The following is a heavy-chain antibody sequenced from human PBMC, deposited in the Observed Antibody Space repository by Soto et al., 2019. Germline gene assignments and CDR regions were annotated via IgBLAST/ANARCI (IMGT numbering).Heavy chain of an antibody. CDR1: GYTFTGYY. V-gene: IGHV1-2*02. CDR3: ARYLAKGGGSACFDY. CDR2: INPNSGGT. J-gene: IGHJ4*02. Sequence: GASVKVSCKASGYTFTGYYMHWVRQAPGQGLEWMGWINPNSGGTKYPQKFQGRVTMTRDTSITTVYMSLTGLKSDDTAVYYCARYLAKGGGSACFDYWGQGTLGTVST. D-gene: IGHD2-15*01.